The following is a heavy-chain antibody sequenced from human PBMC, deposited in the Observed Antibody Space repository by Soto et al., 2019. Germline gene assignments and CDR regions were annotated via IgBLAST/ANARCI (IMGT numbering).Heavy chain of an antibody. CDR2: IIPIFGTA. CDR1: GGTFSSYA. CDR3: ARGVVPAAIRDYYYYYGMDV. V-gene: IGHV1-69*13. Sequence: GASVKVSCKASGGTFSSYAISWVRQAPGQGLEWIGGIIPIFGTANYAQKFQGRVTITADESTSTAYMELSSLRSEDTAVYYCARGVVPAAIRDYYYYYGMDVWGQGTTVTVSS. J-gene: IGHJ6*02. D-gene: IGHD2-2*02.